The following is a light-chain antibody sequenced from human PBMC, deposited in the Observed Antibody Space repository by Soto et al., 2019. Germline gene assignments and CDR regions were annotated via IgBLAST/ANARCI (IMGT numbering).Light chain of an antibody. J-gene: IGLJ2*01. V-gene: IGLV2-23*01. Sequence: QSVLTQPASVSGSPGQSITISCTGPTSDLGSYSLVSWYQHHPGKASKLILYEGGKRPSGVSARFSGSNSGNTASLTISGLQAEDEADYYCCSYAGTASVVLGGGTKVTVL. CDR2: EGG. CDR3: CSYAGTASVV. CDR1: TSDLGSYSL.